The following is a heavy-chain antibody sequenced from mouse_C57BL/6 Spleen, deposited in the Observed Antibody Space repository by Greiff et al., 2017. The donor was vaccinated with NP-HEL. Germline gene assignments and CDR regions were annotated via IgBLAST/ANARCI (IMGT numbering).Heavy chain of an antibody. V-gene: IGHV1-26*01. CDR1: GYTFTDYY. CDR3: ASRKGWLLHYAMDY. CDR2: INPNNGGT. D-gene: IGHD2-3*01. J-gene: IGHJ4*01. Sequence: EVQLQQSGPELVKPGASVKISCKASGYTFTDYYMNWVKQSHGKSLEWIGDINPNNGGTSYNQKFKGKATLTVDKSSSTAYMELRSLTSEDSAVYYCASRKGWLLHYAMDYWGQGTSVTVSS.